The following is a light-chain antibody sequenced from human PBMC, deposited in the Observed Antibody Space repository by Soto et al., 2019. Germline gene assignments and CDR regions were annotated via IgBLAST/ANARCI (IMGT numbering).Light chain of an antibody. CDR1: QSVGSN. CDR3: QQYNNWPLT. Sequence: EIVMTQSPATLSVSPGERATLSCRASQSVGSNLAWYQQKPGQAPRLLIHGASTRATGVPARFSGSGSGTDTTLTISSLQSEDFAVYYCQQYNNWPLTFGGGTKVEIK. CDR2: GAS. J-gene: IGKJ4*01. V-gene: IGKV3-15*01.